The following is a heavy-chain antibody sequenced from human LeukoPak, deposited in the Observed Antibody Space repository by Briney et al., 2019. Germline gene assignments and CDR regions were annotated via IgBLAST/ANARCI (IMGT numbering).Heavy chain of an antibody. CDR1: GGSISSGDYF. CDR3: ARRGGGRWFDP. V-gene: IGHV4-31*03. D-gene: IGHD3-16*01. CDR2: IYNTGNT. J-gene: IGHJ5*02. Sequence: SQTLSLTCTVSGGSISSGDYFWSWIRQHPERGLEWIGYIYNTGNTYCNPSLKSRVTPSVDTSKNQFSLKLTSVTAADTAVYYCARRGGGRWFDPWGQGTLVTVSS.